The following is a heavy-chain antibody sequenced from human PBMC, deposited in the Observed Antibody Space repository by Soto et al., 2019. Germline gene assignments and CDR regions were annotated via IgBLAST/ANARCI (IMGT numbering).Heavy chain of an antibody. CDR2: INSDGSST. J-gene: IGHJ4*02. CDR3: ARESTYYDSSGYVVFDY. D-gene: IGHD3-22*01. CDR1: GFTFSSYL. Sequence: TGGSLRLSCAASGFTFSSYLMHWVRQAPGKGLVWVSRINSDGSSTSYADSVKGRFTISRDNAKNTLYLQMNSLRAEDTAVYYYARESTYYDSSGYVVFDYWGQGTLVTVSS. V-gene: IGHV3-74*01.